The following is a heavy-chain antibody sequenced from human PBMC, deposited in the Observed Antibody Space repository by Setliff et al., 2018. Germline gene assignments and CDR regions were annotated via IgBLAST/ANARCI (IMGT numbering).Heavy chain of an antibody. V-gene: IGHV4-4*02. CDR1: GDSISSSNW. D-gene: IGHD1-26*01. Sequence: SETLSLTCAVSGDSISSSNWWNWVRQPPGKGLEWIGEIYHSGSTKYNPSLKSRVTISVDTSKNQFSLKLSSVTAADTAVYYCANSAYLRELDYWGPGTLVTVSS. J-gene: IGHJ4*02. CDR2: IYHSGST. CDR3: ANSAYLRELDY.